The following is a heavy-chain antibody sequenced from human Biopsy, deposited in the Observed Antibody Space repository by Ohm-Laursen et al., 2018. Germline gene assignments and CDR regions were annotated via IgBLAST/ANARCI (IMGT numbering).Heavy chain of an antibody. CDR1: GFTLSSYS. Sequence: GSLRLSCTASGFTLSSYSMNWVRQTPGKGLEWVSTISSSSDNIYYVDSVKGRFTISRDNAKNSLYLQMNSLRVEDTAVYYCARSRGSSGIATIYYYGMDVWGQGTTVTVSS. CDR3: ARSRGSSGIATIYYYGMDV. CDR2: ISSSSDNI. V-gene: IGHV3-21*01. J-gene: IGHJ6*02. D-gene: IGHD3-10*01.